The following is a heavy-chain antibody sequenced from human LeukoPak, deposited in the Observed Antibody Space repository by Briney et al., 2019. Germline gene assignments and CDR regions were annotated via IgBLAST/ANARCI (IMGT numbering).Heavy chain of an antibody. Sequence: SETLSLTCTVSGGSISSYYWSWIRQPPGKGLEWIGYIYYSGSTNYNPSLKSRVTISVDTSKNQFSLKLSSVTAADTAVYYCAREGDSALLWFGAWPELDENYFNYWGQGTLVTVSS. CDR1: GGSISSYY. CDR2: IYYSGST. CDR3: AREGDSALLWFGAWPELDENYFNY. V-gene: IGHV4-59*12. D-gene: IGHD3-10*01. J-gene: IGHJ4*02.